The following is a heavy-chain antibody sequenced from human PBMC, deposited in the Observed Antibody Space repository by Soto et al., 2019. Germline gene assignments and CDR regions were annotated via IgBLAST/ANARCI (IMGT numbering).Heavy chain of an antibody. CDR2: IDPSDSYT. Sequence: GESLKIACKGSGYSFTSYWISWVRQMPGKGLEWMGRIDPSDSYTNYSPSFQGHVTISADKSISTAYLQWSSLKASDTAMYYCARQYYYDSSGYIYYYYYYGMDVWGQGTTVTVSS. V-gene: IGHV5-10-1*01. J-gene: IGHJ6*02. CDR1: GYSFTSYW. D-gene: IGHD3-22*01. CDR3: ARQYYYDSSGYIYYYYYYGMDV.